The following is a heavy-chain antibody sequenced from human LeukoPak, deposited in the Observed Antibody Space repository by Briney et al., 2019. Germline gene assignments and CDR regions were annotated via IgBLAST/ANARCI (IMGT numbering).Heavy chain of an antibody. CDR3: ARGVRYSSSWYCFQH. CDR2: IPIFGTA. Sequence: IPIFGTANYAQKFQGRVTITADESTSTAYMELSSLRSEDTAVYYCARGVRYSSSWYCFQHWGQGTLVTVSS. D-gene: IGHD6-13*01. J-gene: IGHJ1*01. V-gene: IGHV1-69*01.